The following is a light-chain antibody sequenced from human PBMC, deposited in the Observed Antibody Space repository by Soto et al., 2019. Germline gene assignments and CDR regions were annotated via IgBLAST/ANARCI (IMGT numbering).Light chain of an antibody. V-gene: IGKV2-28*01. J-gene: IGKJ1*01. CDR2: LAS. CDR3: MQALQTPWT. CDR1: QSLLRTTDGKTF. Sequence: DIVVTQSPLSLPVTPGEPASISCRSSQSLLRTTDGKTFLSWYLQKPGQSPQLLIYLASSRASGVPGRFSGSGSGTDFTLKISRVEPEDVGIYYCMQALQTPWTFGQGTKVEI.